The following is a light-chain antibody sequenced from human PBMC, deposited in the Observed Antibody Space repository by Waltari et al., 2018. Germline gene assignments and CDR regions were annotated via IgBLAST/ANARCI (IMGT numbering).Light chain of an antibody. CDR1: SSDVGGYNY. CDR2: EVS. J-gene: IGLJ2*01. V-gene: IGLV2-14*01. CDR3: SSYTSSSTVV. Sequence: QSAPSQPASVSGSPGQSITISCTGSSSDVGGYNYVSWYQQHPGKAPKLLIYEVSNRPSGGSNRFSGSKSGNTASLTISGLQAEDEADYYCSSYTSSSTVVFGGGTKVTVL.